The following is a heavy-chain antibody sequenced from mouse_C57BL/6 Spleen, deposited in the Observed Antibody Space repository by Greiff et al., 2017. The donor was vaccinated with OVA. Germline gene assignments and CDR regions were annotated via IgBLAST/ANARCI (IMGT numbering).Heavy chain of an antibody. CDR2: IDPNSGGT. CDR3: ARSGTYGNYGNYYAMDY. D-gene: IGHD2-10*02. J-gene: IGHJ4*01. V-gene: IGHV1-72*01. Sequence: QVHVKQPGAELVKPGASVKLSCKASGYTFTSYWMHWVKQRPGRGLEWIGRIDPNSGGTKYNEKFKSKATLTVDKPSSTAYMQLSSLTSEDSAVYYCARSGTYGNYGNYYAMDYWGQGTSVTVSS. CDR1: GYTFTSYW.